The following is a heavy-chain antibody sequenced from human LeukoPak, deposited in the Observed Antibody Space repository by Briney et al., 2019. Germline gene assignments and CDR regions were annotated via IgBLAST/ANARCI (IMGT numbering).Heavy chain of an antibody. D-gene: IGHD6-13*01. CDR1: GGSISSSSHY. CDR3: ARVAIAAAASWDY. CDR2: INYSGST. Sequence: SETLSLTCTVSGGSISSSSHYWSWIRQPPGKGLEWIASINYSGSTYYNPSLKSRVTISVDTSKNQFSLKLSSVTAADTAVYYCARVAIAAAASWDYWGQGTLVTVSS. J-gene: IGHJ4*02. V-gene: IGHV4-39*07.